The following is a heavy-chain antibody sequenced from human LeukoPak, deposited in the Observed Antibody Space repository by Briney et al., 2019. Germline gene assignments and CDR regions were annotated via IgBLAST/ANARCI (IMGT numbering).Heavy chain of an antibody. D-gene: IGHD1-26*01. CDR1: GFTFSSYF. CDR3: AKESGGYVFFHSAFDI. V-gene: IGHV3-30*02. J-gene: IGHJ3*02. Sequence: GGSLRLSCAASGFTFSSYFMHWVRQAPGKGLEWVALIRYDGNDEYYADSVKGRLTISRDNSKNTLYLQMNSLRLEDTAVYYCAKESGGYVFFHSAFDIWGRGTTVTVSS. CDR2: IRYDGNDE.